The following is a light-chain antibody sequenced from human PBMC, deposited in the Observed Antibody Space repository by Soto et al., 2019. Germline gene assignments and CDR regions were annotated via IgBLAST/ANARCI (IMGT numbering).Light chain of an antibody. CDR1: QSVSDW. J-gene: IGKJ1*01. CDR2: DTS. Sequence: IQMTQSPSTLSASVGDRVTITCRASQSVSDWLAWYQQKPGNPPKLLIYDTSRLESAVPSRFSASGSGTEFTLTISGLQPDDLATYYCQHYSAFSVTFGQGTKVDIK. V-gene: IGKV1-5*01. CDR3: QHYSAFSVT.